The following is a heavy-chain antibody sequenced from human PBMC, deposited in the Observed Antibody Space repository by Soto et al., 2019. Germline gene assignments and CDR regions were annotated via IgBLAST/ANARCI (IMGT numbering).Heavy chain of an antibody. CDR3: ARESRSWYGSIWDY. V-gene: IGHV4-59*12. D-gene: IGHD6-13*01. CDR2: IYFSGGT. CDR1: GGSISSYY. Sequence: SETLSLTCTVPGGSISSYYWSWIRQPPGKGLEWIGYIYFSGGTNYNPSLKSRVTISVDTSKNQFSLKLSSVTAADTAVYYCARESRSWYGSIWDYWGQGTLVTVS. J-gene: IGHJ4*02.